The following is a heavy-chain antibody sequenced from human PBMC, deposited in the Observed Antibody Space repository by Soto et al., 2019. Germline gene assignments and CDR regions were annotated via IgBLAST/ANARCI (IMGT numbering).Heavy chain of an antibody. CDR3: ARAGPRDSLTLFDSSSRGLDV. J-gene: IGHJ6*02. V-gene: IGHV4-4*02. CDR2: IHHRGST. D-gene: IGHD3-3*01. CDR1: GGLISPNNW. Sequence: PSETLSLTCAVSGGLISPNNWWSWVRQPPGKGLEWIGEIHHRGSTNSNPSLKSRVTISVDKSKNQFSLNLSSVTAADTAVYYCARAGPRDSLTLFDSSSRGLDVWGQGTTLTVYS.